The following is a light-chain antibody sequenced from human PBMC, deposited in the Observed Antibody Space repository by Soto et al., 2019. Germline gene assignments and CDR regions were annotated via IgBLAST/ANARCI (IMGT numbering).Light chain of an antibody. CDR2: EAS. CDR1: QSIRYW. Sequence: EIKMTQSASKIAASGGGRAPGNCGAIQSIRYWLAWFQQKAGKAPKLLIYEASRLESRVPSRISGSGSGTECTLTISSLQPDDLATYYCQHYNSHPEAVGQGTKVDIK. V-gene: IGKV1-5*03. J-gene: IGKJ1*01. CDR3: QHYNSHPEA.